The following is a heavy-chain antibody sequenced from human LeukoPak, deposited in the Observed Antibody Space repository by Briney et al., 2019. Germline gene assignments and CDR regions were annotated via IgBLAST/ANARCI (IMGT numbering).Heavy chain of an antibody. CDR1: GGSISSYY. J-gene: IGHJ5*02. D-gene: IGHD3-22*01. V-gene: IGHV4-59*08. CDR2: IYCSGST. Sequence: SETLSLTCTVSGGSISSYYWSWIRQPPGKGLEWIGYIYCSGSTNYNPSLKSRVTISVDTSKNQFSLKLSSVTAADTAVYYCARMYYYDSSGYYYAGRFDPWGQGTLVTVSS. CDR3: ARMYYYDSSGYYYAGRFDP.